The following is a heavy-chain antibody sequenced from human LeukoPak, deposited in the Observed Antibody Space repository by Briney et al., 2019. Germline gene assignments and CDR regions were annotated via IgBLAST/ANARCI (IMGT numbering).Heavy chain of an antibody. J-gene: IGHJ5*02. CDR2: ICDTDST. Sequence: GSLRLSCAASGFAVSSNHMSWVRQAPGKGLEWVSVICDTDSTNYAHSVEGRFIISRDNSKNTLYLQMNSLRVEDTAIYYCARGPDAAKLSTWGQGTLVTVSS. V-gene: IGHV3-53*01. CDR1: GFAVSSNH. CDR3: ARGPDAAKLST. D-gene: IGHD6-25*01.